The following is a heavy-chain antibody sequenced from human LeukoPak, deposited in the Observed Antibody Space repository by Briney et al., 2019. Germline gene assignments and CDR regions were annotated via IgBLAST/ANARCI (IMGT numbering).Heavy chain of an antibody. CDR1: GFTVSSNC. V-gene: IGHV3-66*01. J-gene: IGHJ4*02. Sequence: GGSLRLSCAVSGFTVSSNCMSWVRQAPGKGLEWVSVIYTGGSTYDADSVKGRFTISRDNSNNTLYLQMNSLRADDTAVYFCARGWGSGYLDYWGQGTLVTVSS. D-gene: IGHD3-22*01. CDR2: IYTGGST. CDR3: ARGWGSGYLDY.